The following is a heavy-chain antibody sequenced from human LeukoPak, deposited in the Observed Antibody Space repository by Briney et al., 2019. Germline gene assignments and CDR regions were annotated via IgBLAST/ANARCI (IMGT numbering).Heavy chain of an antibody. V-gene: IGHV3-33*06. Sequence: PGGYLRLSCAASGFTFSSYAMHWVRQAPGKGLEWVAVIWFDGSKKYYADSVKGRFTISRDNSKKTLYLQMNSLRAEDTAVYYCAKEGRMIVVGNYYYMDVWGKGTTVTVSS. J-gene: IGHJ6*03. CDR1: GFTFSSYA. CDR3: AKEGRMIVVGNYYYMDV. CDR2: IWFDGSKK. D-gene: IGHD3-22*01.